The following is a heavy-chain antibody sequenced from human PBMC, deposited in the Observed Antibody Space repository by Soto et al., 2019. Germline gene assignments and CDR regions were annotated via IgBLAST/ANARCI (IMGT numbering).Heavy chain of an antibody. CDR3: AIDRHYDYIWGSYRSVFDY. CDR1: GFTFDDYA. Sequence: GGSLRLSCAASGFTFDDYAMHWVRQAPGKGLEWVSGISWNSGSIGYADSVKGRFTISRDNAKNSLYLQMNSLRAEDTALYYCAIDRHYDYIWGSYRSVFDYWGQGTLVTVSS. V-gene: IGHV3-9*01. J-gene: IGHJ4*02. CDR2: ISWNSGSI. D-gene: IGHD3-16*02.